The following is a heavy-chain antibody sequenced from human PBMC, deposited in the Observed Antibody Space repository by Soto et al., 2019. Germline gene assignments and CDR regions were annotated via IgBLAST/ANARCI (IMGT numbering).Heavy chain of an antibody. J-gene: IGHJ4*02. CDR2: ISSNGGST. Sequence: AGGSLRLSCSASGFTFSSYAMHWVRQAPGKGLEYVSAISSNGGSTYYADSVKGRFTISRDNSKNTLYLQMSSLRAEDTAVYYCARGLPITIPSADFGFWDEGVLVTVSS. D-gene: IGHD3-10*01. V-gene: IGHV3-64D*06. CDR1: GFTFSSYA. CDR3: ARGLPITIPSADFGF.